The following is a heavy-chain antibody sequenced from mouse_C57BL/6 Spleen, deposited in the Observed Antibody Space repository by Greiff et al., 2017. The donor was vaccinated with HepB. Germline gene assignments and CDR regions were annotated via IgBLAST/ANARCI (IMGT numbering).Heavy chain of an antibody. CDR1: GFNIKDDY. CDR3: TTGNYDENY. CDR2: IDPENGDT. V-gene: IGHV14-4*01. J-gene: IGHJ2*01. Sequence: EVKLQESGAELVRPGASVKLSCTASGFNIKDDYMHWVKQRPEQGLEWIGWIDPENGDTEYASKFQGKATITADTSSNTAYLQLSSLTSEDTAVYYCTTGNYDENYWGQGTTLTVSS. D-gene: IGHD2-1*01.